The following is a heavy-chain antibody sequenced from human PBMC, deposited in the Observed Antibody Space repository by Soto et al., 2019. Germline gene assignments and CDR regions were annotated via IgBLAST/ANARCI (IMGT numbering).Heavy chain of an antibody. CDR3: ATYDFFDP. D-gene: IGHD3-3*01. CDR1: GFTFSSYG. J-gene: IGHJ5*02. V-gene: IGHV3-30*03. Sequence: GGSLSLSCAASGFTFSSYGMHWVRQAPGKGLGWVAVISYDGSNKYYAESVKGRFTISRDNSKNTQYLQMNSLRAEDTAVYYCATYDFFDPWGQGTLVTVSS. CDR2: ISYDGSNK.